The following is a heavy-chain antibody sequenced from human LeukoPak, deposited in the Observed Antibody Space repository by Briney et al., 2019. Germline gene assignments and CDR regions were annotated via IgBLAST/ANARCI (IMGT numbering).Heavy chain of an antibody. Sequence: GGSLRLSCAASGFTFNSYAMIWVRQAPGKGLEWVSAISGSGGNTYYADSVKGRFTISRDNSKNTLYLQMNSLRAEDTAVYYCAKSDDILTGYPYGMDVWGKGTTVTVSS. CDR3: AKSDDILTGYPYGMDV. J-gene: IGHJ6*04. V-gene: IGHV3-23*01. CDR2: ISGSGGNT. D-gene: IGHD3-9*01. CDR1: GFTFNSYA.